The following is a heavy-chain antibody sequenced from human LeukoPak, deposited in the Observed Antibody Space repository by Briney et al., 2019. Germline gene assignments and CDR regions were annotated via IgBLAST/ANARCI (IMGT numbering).Heavy chain of an antibody. CDR1: GGSISSYY. Sequence: SETLSLTCTVSGGSISSYYWGWIRQPPGKGLEWIGCLYYSGSTYYNPSLKTRVTISVDTSKNQFSLKLSSVIAADTAVYYCAREQHHFDYWGQGTLVTVSS. V-gene: IGHV4-39*01. D-gene: IGHD6-13*01. CDR2: LYYSGST. CDR3: AREQHHFDY. J-gene: IGHJ4*02.